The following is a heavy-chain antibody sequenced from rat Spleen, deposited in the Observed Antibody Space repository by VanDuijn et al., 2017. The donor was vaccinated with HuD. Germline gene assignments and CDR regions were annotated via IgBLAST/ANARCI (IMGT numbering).Heavy chain of an antibody. V-gene: IGHV5-29*01. CDR1: GFTFSNYG. CDR3: ARHGGYYSGDYVLDA. CDR2: INYDSTSN. Sequence: EVQLVESGGGLVQPGRSLKLSCAASGFTFSNYGMAWVRQAPTKGLEWVATINYDSTSNHYRDFVKARFIISRDHAKRPLSPQTDSLRSEDTATYDCARHGGYYSGDYVLDAWGQGASVTVSS. D-gene: IGHD1-1*01. J-gene: IGHJ4*01.